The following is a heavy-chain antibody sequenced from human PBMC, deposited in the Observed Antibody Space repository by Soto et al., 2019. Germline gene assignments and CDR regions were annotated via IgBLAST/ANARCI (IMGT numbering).Heavy chain of an antibody. D-gene: IGHD1-26*01. J-gene: IGHJ3*02. V-gene: IGHV3-48*01. CDR3: ARDLHYAFDI. CDR2: ISSPSSSI. CDR1: GFTFTTYS. Sequence: PGGSLRLSCAASGFTFTTYSMNWVRQAPGKGLEWVSYISSPSSSIYYADSVKGRFTISSDNVKNSLYLQMSSLRAEDTGVYYCARDLHYAFDIWGQGTMVTVSS.